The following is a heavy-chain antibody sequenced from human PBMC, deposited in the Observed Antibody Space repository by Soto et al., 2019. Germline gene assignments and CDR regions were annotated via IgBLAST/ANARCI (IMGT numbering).Heavy chain of an antibody. CDR2: ISYDGSNK. CDR1: GFTFSSYG. V-gene: IGHV3-30*18. Sequence: QVQLVESGGGVVQPGRSLRLSCAASGFTFSSYGMHWVRQAPCKGLEWVAVISYDGSNKYYADSVKGRFTISRDNSKNTLYLQMNRLRAEDTAVYYCAKDRMPFFGRAGNSGGFWFFGMDVWGQGTTVTVSS. CDR3: AKDRMPFFGRAGNSGGFWFFGMDV. J-gene: IGHJ6*02. D-gene: IGHD3-3*01.